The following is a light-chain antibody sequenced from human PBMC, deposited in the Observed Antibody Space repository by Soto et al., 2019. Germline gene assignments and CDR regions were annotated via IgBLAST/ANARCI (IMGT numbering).Light chain of an antibody. V-gene: IGKV3-11*01. CDR3: QHRSNWPLT. Sequence: EIVLTQSPATLSLSPGERATLSCRASQSVSSYLAWYQQKPGQAPRLLIYDASNRATGIPARFSGSGSGTDFTLSITSLEPEDFAVYYCQHRSNWPLTFGGGTKVEIK. CDR1: QSVSSY. J-gene: IGKJ4*01. CDR2: DAS.